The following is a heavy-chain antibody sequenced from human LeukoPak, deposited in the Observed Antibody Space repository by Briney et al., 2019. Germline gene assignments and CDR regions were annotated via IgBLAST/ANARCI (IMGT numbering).Heavy chain of an antibody. D-gene: IGHD4-17*01. CDR2: IFYSGGT. CDR1: GGSINNYY. V-gene: IGHV4-59*01. Sequence: SETLSLTCTVSGGSINNYYWNWIRQPPGKGLEWIGYIFYSGGTSYNPSLKSRVTVSLDSSKNQFSLNMRSVTAADTAVYYCARGPTMTTDYWGQGILVTVSS. CDR3: ARGPTMTTDY. J-gene: IGHJ4*02.